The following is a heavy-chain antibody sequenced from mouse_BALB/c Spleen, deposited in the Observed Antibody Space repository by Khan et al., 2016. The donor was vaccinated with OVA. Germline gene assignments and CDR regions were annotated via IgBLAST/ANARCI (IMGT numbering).Heavy chain of an antibody. CDR2: IRLKSNNYTT. CDR3: TPSPFAY. CDR1: GFTFSNYW. J-gene: IGHJ2*01. Sequence: EVKLEESGGGLVQPGGSMKLSCVASGFTFSNYWMNWVRQSPEKGLEWVAEIRLKSNNYTTHYAEYVKGRFTISRDDSRTSVYLHMNNLRAEYTGIYYCTPSPFAYWVRLTTLTVSS. V-gene: IGHV6-6*02.